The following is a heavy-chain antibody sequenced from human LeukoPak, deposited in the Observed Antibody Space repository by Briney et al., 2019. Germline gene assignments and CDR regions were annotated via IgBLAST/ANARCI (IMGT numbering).Heavy chain of an antibody. Sequence: GGSLRLSCAASGFTFSSYGMHWVRQAPGKGLEWVAVIWYDGSNKYYADSVKGRFTISRDNSKNTLYLQMNSLRAEDTAVYYCARGVFGFPGNFPSTDYYMDVWGKGTTVTVSS. J-gene: IGHJ6*03. D-gene: IGHD3-10*01. V-gene: IGHV3-33*01. CDR1: GFTFSSYG. CDR3: ARGVFGFPGNFPSTDYYMDV. CDR2: IWYDGSNK.